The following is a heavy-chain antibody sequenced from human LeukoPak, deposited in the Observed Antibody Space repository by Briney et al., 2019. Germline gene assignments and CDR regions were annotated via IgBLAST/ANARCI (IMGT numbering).Heavy chain of an antibody. D-gene: IGHD3-10*01. Sequence: SETLSLTCAVYGGSFSGYYWSWIRQPPGKGLEWIGEINHSGSTKYNPSRKSQVTISVDTSKKQFSLKLSSVTAADTAVYYCARRYGSGSRYAHYYYYYYMDVWGKGTTVTISS. CDR1: GGSFSGYY. V-gene: IGHV4-34*01. CDR2: INHSGST. CDR3: ARRYGSGSRYAHYYYYYYMDV. J-gene: IGHJ6*03.